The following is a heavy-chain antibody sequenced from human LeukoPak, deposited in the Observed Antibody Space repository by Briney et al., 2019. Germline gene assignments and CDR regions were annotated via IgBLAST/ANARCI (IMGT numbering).Heavy chain of an antibody. CDR3: ARDAPPSIVGATWPRGVY. V-gene: IGHV3-53*01. J-gene: IGHJ4*02. Sequence: PGGSLRLSCAASGFTVSSNCMSWVRQAPGKGLEWVSVIYSGGSTYYADSVKGRFTISRDNSKNTLYLQMNSLRAEDTAVYYCARDAPPSIVGATWPRGVYWGQGTLVTVSS. D-gene: IGHD1-26*01. CDR2: IYSGGST. CDR1: GFTVSSNC.